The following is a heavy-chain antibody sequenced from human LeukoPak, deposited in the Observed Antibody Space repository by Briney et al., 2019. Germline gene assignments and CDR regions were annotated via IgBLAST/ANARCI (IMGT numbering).Heavy chain of an antibody. CDR3: ARDPSNTSGWYIYFDY. J-gene: IGHJ4*02. CDR2: TSTYNGDT. D-gene: IGHD6-19*01. CDR1: GYTFTSYG. Sequence: ASVKVSCKASGYTFTSYGISWVRQAPGQGLEWMGWTSTYNGDTNYAQKFQGRVTITKDTSASTAYMELRSLRSDDTAVYYCARDPSNTSGWYIYFDYWGQGALVTVSS. V-gene: IGHV1-18*01.